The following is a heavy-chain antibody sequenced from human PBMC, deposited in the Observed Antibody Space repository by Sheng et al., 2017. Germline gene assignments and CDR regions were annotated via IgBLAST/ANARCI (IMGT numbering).Heavy chain of an antibody. CDR3: ARVWVDDILTGDYYFDY. CDR2: ISSSSSYI. V-gene: IGHV3-21*01. CDR1: GFTFSSYS. D-gene: IGHD3-9*01. Sequence: EVQLVESGGGLVKPGGSLRLSCAASGFTFSSYSMNWVRQAPGKGLEWVSSISSSSSYIYYADSVKGRFTISRDNAKNSLYLQMNSLRAEDTAVYYCARVWVDDILTGDYYFDYWGQGTLVTVSS. J-gene: IGHJ4*02.